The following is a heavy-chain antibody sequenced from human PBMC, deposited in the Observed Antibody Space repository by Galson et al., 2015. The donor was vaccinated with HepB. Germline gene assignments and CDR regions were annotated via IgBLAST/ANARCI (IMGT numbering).Heavy chain of an antibody. CDR3: TTSLDPSFLRFLEWSPNIVDV. Sequence: SLRLSCAASGFTFSNAWMSWVRQAPGKGLEWVGRIKSKTDGGTTDYAAPVKGRFTISRDDSKNTLYLQMNSLRTEDTAVYYCTTSLDPSFLRFLEWSPNIVDVWGQGTTVTVSS. D-gene: IGHD3-3*01. J-gene: IGHJ6*02. CDR2: IKSKTDGGTT. V-gene: IGHV3-15*01. CDR1: GFTFSNAW.